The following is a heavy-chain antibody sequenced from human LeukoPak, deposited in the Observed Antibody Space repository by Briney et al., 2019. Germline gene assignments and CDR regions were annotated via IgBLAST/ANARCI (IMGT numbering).Heavy chain of an antibody. CDR3: ARGGYSYGTGYSSGWVDY. Sequence: SQTLSLTCTVSGGSISSGGYYWSWIRQHPGKGLEWIGYIYYSGSTYYNPSLKSRVTISVDTSKNQFSLKLSSVTAADTAVYYCARGGYSYGTGYSSGWVDYWGQGTLVTVSS. D-gene: IGHD6-19*01. J-gene: IGHJ4*02. CDR2: IYYSGST. V-gene: IGHV4-31*03. CDR1: GGSISSGGYY.